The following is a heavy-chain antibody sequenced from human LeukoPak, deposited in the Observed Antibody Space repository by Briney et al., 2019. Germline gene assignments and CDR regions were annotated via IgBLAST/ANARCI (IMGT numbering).Heavy chain of an antibody. Sequence: QPGGSLRLSCAASGFTFSNYGMHWVRQAPGKGLEWVAVISQEGSNKYYADFVKGRFTISRDNSKNTLYLQMNSLTSDDTAVFYCARYGGGDTWYAHFGMDAWGRGTTVTVSS. CDR2: ISQEGSNK. V-gene: IGHV3-30*03. CDR3: ARYGGGDTWYAHFGMDA. J-gene: IGHJ6*02. D-gene: IGHD2-21*02. CDR1: GFTFSNYG.